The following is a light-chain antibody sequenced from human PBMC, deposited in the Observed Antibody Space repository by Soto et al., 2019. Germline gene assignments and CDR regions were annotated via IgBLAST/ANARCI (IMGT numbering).Light chain of an antibody. J-gene: IGKJ5*01. Sequence: DIALTRSPDSLSLSLGERATINCTSSQSVFYNSYNRSYLAWYQVKPGRPPKLLFSWASTRESGVPDRFSGRGSGTDFTLTISSLQAEDVAVYYCQQYYSTLISFGQGTRLEIK. CDR1: QSVFYNSYNRSY. CDR2: WAS. V-gene: IGKV4-1*01. CDR3: QQYYSTLIS.